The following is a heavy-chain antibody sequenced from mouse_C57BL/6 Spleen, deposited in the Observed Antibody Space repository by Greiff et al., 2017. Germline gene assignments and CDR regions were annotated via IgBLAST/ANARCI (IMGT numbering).Heavy chain of an antibody. CDR1: GFTFSDYG. J-gene: IGHJ2*01. CDR2: ICSGSSTI. Sequence: EVQLLESWPGLVQPAGSLKLSCAASGFTFSDYGMHWVRQAPEKGLEWVAYICSGSSTIYYADTVKGRFTISRDNARNTLFLQMTSLRSEDTAMNYCARGSYFDYWGQGTTVTVSS. CDR3: ARGSYFDY. V-gene: IGHV5-17*01.